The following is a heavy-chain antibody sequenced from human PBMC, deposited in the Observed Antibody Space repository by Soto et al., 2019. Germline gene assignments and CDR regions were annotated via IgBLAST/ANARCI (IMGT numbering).Heavy chain of an antibody. J-gene: IGHJ6*02. D-gene: IGHD5-12*01. CDR3: ARYKYSCASWGYYYHYCMYV. CDR1: GYTFTGYY. CDR2: INPNSGGT. V-gene: IGHV1-2*02. Sequence: ASVKVSCKASGYTFTGYYMHWVRQAPGQGLEWMGWINPNSGGTNYAQKFQGRVTMTRDTSISTAYMELSRLRSDDTAVYYCARYKYSCASWGYYYHYCMYVWGQGTTVTVSS.